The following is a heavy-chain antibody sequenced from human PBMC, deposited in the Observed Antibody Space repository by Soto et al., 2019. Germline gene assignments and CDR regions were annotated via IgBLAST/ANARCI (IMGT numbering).Heavy chain of an antibody. CDR1: GYNFQNYW. CDR3: ARRAYSSGPGDS. V-gene: IGHV5-51*01. D-gene: IGHD3-22*01. J-gene: IGHJ4*02. CDR2: IYPGDSDT. Sequence: EVQLEQSGAEVKKPGESLKISCKGSGYNFQNYWIAWVRQLPGKGPEWMGMIYPGDSDTKYSPSFAGRVVISADKAANTAYLQWSGVQASDDAIYYCARRAYSSGPGDSWGQGTLVTVSS.